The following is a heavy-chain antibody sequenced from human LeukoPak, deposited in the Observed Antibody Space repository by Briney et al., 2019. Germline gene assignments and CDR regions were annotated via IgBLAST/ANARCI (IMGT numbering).Heavy chain of an antibody. D-gene: IGHD4-17*01. V-gene: IGHV3-21*01. CDR3: VRDGHIYGFFDS. CDR1: GFTFSDFA. J-gene: IGHJ4*02. Sequence: GGSLRLSCAASGFTFSDFAMNWVRQVPGKGLQWVSSITGRSSYTYYADSVKGRFTISRDNAKNSLYLQMNSLRAEDTAIYYCVRDGHIYGFFDSWGQGTLVTVSS. CDR2: ITGRSSYT.